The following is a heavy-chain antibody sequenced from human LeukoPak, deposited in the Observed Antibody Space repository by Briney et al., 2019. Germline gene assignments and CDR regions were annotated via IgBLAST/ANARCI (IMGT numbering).Heavy chain of an antibody. CDR3: ARKPTAQTFDY. Sequence: SETLSLTCTVSGYSISSGFHWGWIRQPPGKGLEWIGTFHHSGSTYYHPSLKSRVTISVDTSKNQFSLKVSSVTAADTAVYYCARKPTAQTFDYWGQGTLVTVSS. J-gene: IGHJ4*02. CDR1: GYSISSGFH. D-gene: IGHD1-14*01. CDR2: FHHSGST. V-gene: IGHV4-38-2*02.